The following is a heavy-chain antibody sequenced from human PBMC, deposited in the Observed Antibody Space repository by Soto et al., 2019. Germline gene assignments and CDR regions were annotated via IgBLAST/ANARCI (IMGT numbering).Heavy chain of an antibody. CDR3: ARQEDSYGQHDY. Sequence: SETLSLTCIVSGESISSSSYYWGWIRQPPGKGLEWIGSIYYSGRTYYNPSFKSRVTISIDTSKNQFSLKLSSVTAADTAVYYCARQEDSYGQHDYWGQGTLVTVSS. CDR2: IYYSGRT. CDR1: GESISSSSYY. V-gene: IGHV4-39*01. J-gene: IGHJ4*02. D-gene: IGHD5-18*01.